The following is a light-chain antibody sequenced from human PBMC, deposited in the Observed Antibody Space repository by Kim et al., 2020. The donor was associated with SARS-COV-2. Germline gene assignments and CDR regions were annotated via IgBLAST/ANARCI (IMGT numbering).Light chain of an antibody. CDR1: QNIYSF. Sequence: DIQMTQSPSALAASVGDRVTITCRASQNIYSFLNWYQQRPGKAPKLLIYAASTLQIGVPSRFSGSGSGTDFTLTITSPQPEDFASYYSKQSHTVPLLTLGGGTKVDI. J-gene: IGKJ4*01. V-gene: IGKV1-39*01. CDR3: KQSHTVPLLT. CDR2: AAS.